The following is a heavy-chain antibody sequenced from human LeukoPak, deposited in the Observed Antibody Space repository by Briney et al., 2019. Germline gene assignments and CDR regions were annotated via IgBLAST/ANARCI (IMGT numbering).Heavy chain of an antibody. CDR1: GYTFTGYD. V-gene: IGHV1-8*01. CDR2: MNPNSGNT. J-gene: IGHJ6*03. CDR3: ARGPYSSSWYFGNYYYYMDV. D-gene: IGHD6-13*01. Sequence: ASVKVSCKASGYTFTGYDINWVRQATGQGLEWMGWMNPNSGNTGYAQKFQGRVTMTRNTSISTAYMELSSLRSEDTAVYYCARGPYSSSWYFGNYYYYMDVWGKGTTVTISS.